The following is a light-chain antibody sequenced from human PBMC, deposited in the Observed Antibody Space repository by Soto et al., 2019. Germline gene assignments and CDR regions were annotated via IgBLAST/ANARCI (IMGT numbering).Light chain of an antibody. J-gene: IGLJ1*01. Sequence: QSVLTQPASVSGSPGQSIAISCTGTSSEVGGYNYVSWYQQHPGKAPQLMVYDVSNRPSGVSNRFSGSKSGNTASLTISGLQAEDEADNYCSSYTSSSTYVFGTGTKVTVL. CDR3: SSYTSSSTYV. V-gene: IGLV2-14*01. CDR2: DVS. CDR1: SSEVGGYNY.